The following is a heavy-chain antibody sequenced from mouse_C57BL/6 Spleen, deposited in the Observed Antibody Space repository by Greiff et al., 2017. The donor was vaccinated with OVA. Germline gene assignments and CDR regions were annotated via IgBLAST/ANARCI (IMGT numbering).Heavy chain of an antibody. D-gene: IGHD1-1*01. Sequence: VQLKESGAELVRPGASVKLSCTASGFNIKDDYMHWVKQRPEQGLEWIGWIDPENGDTEYASTFQGKATITADTASNTAYLQLSRLTSEDTAGYYCTTSNGSFYWYFDVWGTGTTVTVSS. CDR1: GFNIKDDY. J-gene: IGHJ1*03. CDR3: TTSNGSFYWYFDV. V-gene: IGHV14-4*01. CDR2: IDPENGDT.